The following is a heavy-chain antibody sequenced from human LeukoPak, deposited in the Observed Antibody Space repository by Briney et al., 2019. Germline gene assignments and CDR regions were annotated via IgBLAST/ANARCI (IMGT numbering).Heavy chain of an antibody. CDR3: ARVGSSSWLSYFDY. V-gene: IGHV4-34*01. CDR1: GGSFSGYY. Sequence: PSGTLSLTCAVYGGSFSGYYWSWIRQPPGKGLEWIGEINHSGSTSYNPSLKSRVTISVDTSKNQFSLKLSSVTAADTAVYYCARVGSSSWLSYFDYWGQGTLVTVSS. D-gene: IGHD6-13*01. CDR2: INHSGST. J-gene: IGHJ4*02.